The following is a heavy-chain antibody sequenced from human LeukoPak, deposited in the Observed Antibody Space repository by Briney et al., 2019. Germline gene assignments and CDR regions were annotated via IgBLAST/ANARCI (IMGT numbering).Heavy chain of an antibody. CDR3: ARGPVTTIYYFDY. J-gene: IGHJ4*02. CDR2: ISSDGSST. D-gene: IGHD4-17*01. Sequence: GGSLRLSCAASGFTFSSYWMHWVRQAPGKGPVWVSRISSDGSSTSYADSVKGRFTISRDNAKNTLYLQMNSLRVEDTAVYYCARGPVTTIYYFDYWGRGSLVTVSS. V-gene: IGHV3-74*01. CDR1: GFTFSSYW.